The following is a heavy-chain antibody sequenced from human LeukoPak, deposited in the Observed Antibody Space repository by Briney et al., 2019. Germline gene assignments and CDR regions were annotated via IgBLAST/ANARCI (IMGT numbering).Heavy chain of an antibody. J-gene: IGHJ4*02. CDR2: IYSGGNT. CDR3: ARDLKHYYDSSGSG. D-gene: IGHD3-22*01. CDR1: GFTVSNNY. Sequence: PGGSLRLSCAASGFTVSNNYMNWVRQASGKGLEWVSVIYSGGNTYYADSVKGGFTISRDNSKNTLYLQMNSLRAEDTAMYCCARDLKHYYDSSGSGWGQGTLVTVSS. V-gene: IGHV3-53*01.